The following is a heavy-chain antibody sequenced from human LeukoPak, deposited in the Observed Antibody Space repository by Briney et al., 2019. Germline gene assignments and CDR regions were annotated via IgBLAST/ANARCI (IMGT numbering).Heavy chain of an antibody. J-gene: IGHJ1*01. CDR3: ARQGNRSTCDL. CDR2: IYYSGST. CDR1: GGIIYSMDYY. V-gene: IGHV4-39*01. Sequence: SETLSLNCTLSGGIIYSMDYYWAWLRQSPGKGLEWIGTIYYSGSTYYNTSLKSRLTFSVDTSNNPFSLSLASVTASDTGLYFCARQGNRSTCDLWGQGILVTVSS. D-gene: IGHD2-21*01.